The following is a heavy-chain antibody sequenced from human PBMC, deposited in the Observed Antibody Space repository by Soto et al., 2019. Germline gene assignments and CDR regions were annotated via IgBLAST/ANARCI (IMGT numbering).Heavy chain of an antibody. V-gene: IGHV3-15*01. CDR2: IKSKTDGGTT. Sequence: GGSLRLSCAASGFTFSNAWMSWVRQAPGKGLEWVGRIKSKTDGGTTDYAAPVKGRFTISRDDSKNTLYLQMNSLKTEDTAVYYCTTRAYSSGWPPSFDYWGQGTLVTSPQ. D-gene: IGHD6-19*01. CDR3: TTRAYSSGWPPSFDY. CDR1: GFTFSNAW. J-gene: IGHJ4*02.